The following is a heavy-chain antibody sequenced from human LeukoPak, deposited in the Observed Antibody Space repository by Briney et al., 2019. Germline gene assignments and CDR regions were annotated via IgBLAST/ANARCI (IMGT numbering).Heavy chain of an antibody. J-gene: IGHJ3*01. CDR1: GYTFTSYG. D-gene: IGHD3-9*01. CDR3: ARDFTPLRYFDWLPKRGAFDV. V-gene: IGHV1-18*01. CDR2: ISAYNGNT. Sequence: GASVKVSCKASGYTFTSYGISWVRQAPGQGLEWMGWISAYNGNTNYAQKLQGRVTMTTDTSTSTAYMELRSLRSDDTAVYYCARDFTPLRYFDWLPKRGAFDVWGQGTMVTVSS.